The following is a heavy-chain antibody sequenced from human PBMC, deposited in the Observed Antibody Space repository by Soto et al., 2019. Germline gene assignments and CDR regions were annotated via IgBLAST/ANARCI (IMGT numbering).Heavy chain of an antibody. Sequence: RRSCAASGFTFSSYAMHWVRQAPGKGLEWVAVISYDGSNKYYADSVKGRFTISRDNSKNTLYLQMNSLRAEDTAVYYCCGGYDGDYYYYGMDVWGQGTTVTVS. D-gene: IGHD5-12*01. J-gene: IGHJ6*02. CDR1: GFTFSSYA. CDR3: CGGYDGDYYYYGMDV. V-gene: IGHV3-30-3*01. CDR2: ISYDGSNK.